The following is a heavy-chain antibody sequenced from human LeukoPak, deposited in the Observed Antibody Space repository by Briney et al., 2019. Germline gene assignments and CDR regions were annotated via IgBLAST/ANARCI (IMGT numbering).Heavy chain of an antibody. D-gene: IGHD3-16*02. CDR1: GFTVSSNY. V-gene: IGHV3-48*01. CDR2: ISSSSSTI. J-gene: IGHJ4*02. Sequence: GGSLRLSCAASGFTVSSNYMSWVRQAPGKGLEWVSYISSSSSTIYYADSVKGRFTISRDNAKNSLYLQMNSLRAEDTAVYYCARVVTYWGQGTLVTVSS. CDR3: ARVVTY.